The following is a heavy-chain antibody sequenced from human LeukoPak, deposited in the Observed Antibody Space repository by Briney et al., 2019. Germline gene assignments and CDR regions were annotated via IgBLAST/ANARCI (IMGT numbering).Heavy chain of an antibody. J-gene: IGHJ4*02. Sequence: GRSLRLSCAASGFTFSSYGMHWVRQAPGKGLEWVAVISYDGSNKYYADSVKGRFTISRDNSKNTLYLQMNSLRAEDTAVYYCAKGHGSGSYYTPFDYWGQGTLVTVSS. D-gene: IGHD3-10*01. CDR2: ISYDGSNK. CDR1: GFTFSSYG. V-gene: IGHV3-30*18. CDR3: AKGHGSGSYYTPFDY.